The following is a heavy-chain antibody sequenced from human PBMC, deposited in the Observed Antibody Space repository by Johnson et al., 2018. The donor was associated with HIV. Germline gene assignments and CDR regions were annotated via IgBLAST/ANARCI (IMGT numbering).Heavy chain of an antibody. Sequence: QVQLVESGGGVVQPGTSLTLSCAASGFPFRDSAMHWVRQAPGRGMEWLAVIIFDGVYKHHAESVKGRFTISRDNSKNTLYLQMNSLRAEDTAVYYCARARDWNYGDIWGQGTMVTVSS. CDR1: GFPFRDSA. CDR2: IIFDGVYK. D-gene: IGHD1-7*01. J-gene: IGHJ3*02. CDR3: ARARDWNYGDI. V-gene: IGHV3-30*14.